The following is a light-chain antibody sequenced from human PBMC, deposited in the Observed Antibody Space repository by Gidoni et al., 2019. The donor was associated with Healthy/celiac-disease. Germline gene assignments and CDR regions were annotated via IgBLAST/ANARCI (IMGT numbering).Light chain of an antibody. CDR1: ESISSI. Sequence: DIRMTQSPSSLSASVGDRVTITCRAGESISSILTWYQQKPGKAPKLLIYAASSLQSGVPARFSGSGSGTDFTLTISSLQPEDFATYYCQQSYSSPLWTFGQGTQVDIK. CDR3: QQSYSSPLWT. V-gene: IGKV1-39*01. CDR2: AAS. J-gene: IGKJ1*01.